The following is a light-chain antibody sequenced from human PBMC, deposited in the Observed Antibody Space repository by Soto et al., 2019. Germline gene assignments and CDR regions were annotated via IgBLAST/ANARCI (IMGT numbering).Light chain of an antibody. J-gene: IGLJ3*02. CDR1: SSDVGGYNY. CDR3: SSYTSSSTWV. V-gene: IGLV2-14*01. CDR2: EVN. Sequence: QSVLTQPASVSGSPGQSITISCTGTSSDVGGYNYVSWYQQHPGKAPKVIIYEVNNRPSGLSNRFSGSKSGNTASLTISGLQAEDEADYYCSSYTSSSTWVFGGGTKVTVL.